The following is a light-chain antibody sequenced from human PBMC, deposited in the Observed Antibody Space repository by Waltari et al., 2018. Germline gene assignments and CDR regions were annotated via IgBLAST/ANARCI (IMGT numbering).Light chain of an antibody. Sequence: EIVLTQSPGSLSSSPGGSVPLSCRASQSVSRALAWYQQKPGQAPRLLIFGASNMATGIPDRFSGSGSETDFSLTISRLEPEDFAVYYCQHYVRLPATFGRGTKVEIK. CDR1: QSVSRA. CDR2: GAS. V-gene: IGKV3-20*01. J-gene: IGKJ1*01. CDR3: QHYVRLPAT.